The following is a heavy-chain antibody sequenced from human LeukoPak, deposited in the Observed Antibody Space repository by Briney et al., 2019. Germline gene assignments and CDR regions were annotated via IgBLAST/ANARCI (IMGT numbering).Heavy chain of an antibody. Sequence: GSSVKVSCKASGGTISSYAISWVRQAPGQGLEWMGGVIPIFGTANYAQKFQGRVTITADESTSTAYMELSSLRSEDTAVYYCARDLGRGSSWYNWFDPWGQGTLVTVSS. V-gene: IGHV1-69*01. J-gene: IGHJ5*02. D-gene: IGHD6-13*01. CDR2: VIPIFGTA. CDR3: ARDLGRGSSWYNWFDP. CDR1: GGTISSYA.